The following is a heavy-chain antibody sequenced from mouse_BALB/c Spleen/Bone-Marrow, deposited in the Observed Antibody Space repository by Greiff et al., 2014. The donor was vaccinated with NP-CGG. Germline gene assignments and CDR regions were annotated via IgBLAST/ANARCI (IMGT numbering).Heavy chain of an antibody. CDR1: GFTFSSFG. CDR3: TRGGNWDDFDY. J-gene: IGHJ2*01. CDR2: ISSGSSTI. Sequence: EVKLMESGGGLVQPGGSRKLSCAASGFTFSSFGMHWVRQAPEKGLEWVAYISSGSSTIFYADTVKGRFTVSRDNPKNTLFLQMTGLRSEDTAMYYCTRGGNWDDFDYWGQGTTLTVSS. V-gene: IGHV5-17*02. D-gene: IGHD4-1*01.